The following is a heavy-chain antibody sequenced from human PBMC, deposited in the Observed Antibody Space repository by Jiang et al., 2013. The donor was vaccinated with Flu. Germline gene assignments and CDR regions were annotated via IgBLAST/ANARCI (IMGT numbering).Heavy chain of an antibody. J-gene: IGHJ5*02. CDR1: GGSFSGYY. V-gene: IGHV4-34*01. CDR2: INHSGST. CDR3: ASEVLLWFGELFSA. D-gene: IGHD3-10*01. Sequence: LLKPSETLSLTCAVYGGSFSGYYWSWIRQPPGKGLEWIGEINHSGSTNYNPSLKSRVTISVDTSKNQFSLKLSSVTAADTAVYYCASEVLLWFGELFSAWGQGTLVTVSS.